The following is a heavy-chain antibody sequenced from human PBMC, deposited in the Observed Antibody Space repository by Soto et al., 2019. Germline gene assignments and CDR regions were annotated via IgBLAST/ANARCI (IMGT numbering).Heavy chain of an antibody. CDR1: GYTFTAYY. CDR3: ARNLDYYYGPGSGNGHGV. J-gene: IGHJ6*02. CDR2: INPKFGDT. D-gene: IGHD3-10*01. V-gene: IGHV1-2*02. Sequence: QVQLVQSGAEVKEPGDSVRVSCAASGYTFTAYYIHWMRQVPGQGLEWMGWINPKFGDTTYAQDFQSRVTMTRDMSISTVYMELSRLTSDDTAIYYCARNLDYYYGPGSGNGHGVWGQGTTVTVFS.